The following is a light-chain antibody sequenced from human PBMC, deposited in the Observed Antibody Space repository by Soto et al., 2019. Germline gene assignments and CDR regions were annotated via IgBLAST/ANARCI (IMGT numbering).Light chain of an antibody. J-gene: IGLJ1*01. CDR3: NSYTTTSTYV. Sequence: QSVLTKPASVSGSPGQSITISCTGTSSDVGAYNYVSWYQQYPGKAPKLMIYHVSNRPSGVSNRFSGSKSGNSASLTISGLQGEDEADYYCNSYTTTSTYVFGTGTKVTVL. CDR1: SSDVGAYNY. V-gene: IGLV2-14*01. CDR2: HVS.